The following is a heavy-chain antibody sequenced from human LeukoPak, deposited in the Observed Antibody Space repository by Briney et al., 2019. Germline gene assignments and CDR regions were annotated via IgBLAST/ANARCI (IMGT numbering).Heavy chain of an antibody. D-gene: IGHD5-18*01. CDR3: AKDPYSYGSYFDY. J-gene: IGHJ4*02. V-gene: IGHV3-30*02. CDR2: IWYDGRDK. CDR1: GFTFSGCG. Sequence: GGSLRLSXAASGFTFSGCGMHWVRQAPGKGLEWVAFIWYDGRDKYYADPVKGQFTISRDNSKNTLYLQMNSLRAEDTAVYYCAKDPYSYGSYFDYWGQGTLVTVSS.